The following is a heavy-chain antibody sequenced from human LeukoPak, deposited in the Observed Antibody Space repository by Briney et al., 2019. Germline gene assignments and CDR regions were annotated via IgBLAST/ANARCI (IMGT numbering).Heavy chain of an antibody. D-gene: IGHD3-9*01. CDR2: IRYDGSNK. V-gene: IGHV3-30*02. CDR3: ARDPKDRYFDWLFDVYVDY. J-gene: IGHJ4*02. Sequence: QPGGSLRLSCAASGFTFSSYGMHWVRQAPGKGLEWVAFIRYDGSNKYYADSVKGRFTISRDNSKNTLYLQMNSLRAEDTAVYYCARDPKDRYFDWLFDVYVDYWGQGTLVTVSS. CDR1: GFTFSSYG.